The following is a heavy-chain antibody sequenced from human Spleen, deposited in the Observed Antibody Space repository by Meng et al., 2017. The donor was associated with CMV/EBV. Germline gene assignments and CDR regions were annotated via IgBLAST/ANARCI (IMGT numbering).Heavy chain of an antibody. CDR3: AHRDYCSGGTCTFDY. CDR2: IYWDDDK. CDR1: WFSLSTSGMG. V-gene: IGHV2-5*02. D-gene: IGHD2-15*01. J-gene: IGHJ4*02. Sequence: WFSLSTSGMGLGWIPQPPGKALEWLALIYWDDDKRYSPSLKSRLTITKDTSKNQVVLTMTNMDPVDTATYYCAHRDYCSGGTCTFDYWGQGTLVTVSS.